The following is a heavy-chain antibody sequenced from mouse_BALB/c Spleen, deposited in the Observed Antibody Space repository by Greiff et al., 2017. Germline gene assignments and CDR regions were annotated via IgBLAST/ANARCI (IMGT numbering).Heavy chain of an antibody. CDR1: GYTFTDYN. CDR2: INPNNGGT. Sequence: DVQLQESGPELVKPGASVKIPCKASGYTFTDYNMDWVKQSHGKSLEWIGDINPNNGGTIYNQKFKGKATLTVDKSSSTAYMQFNSLTSEDSAVYYCARDEITSPYAMDYWGQGTSVTVSS. CDR3: ARDEITSPYAMDY. D-gene: IGHD2-4*01. V-gene: IGHV1-18*01. J-gene: IGHJ4*01.